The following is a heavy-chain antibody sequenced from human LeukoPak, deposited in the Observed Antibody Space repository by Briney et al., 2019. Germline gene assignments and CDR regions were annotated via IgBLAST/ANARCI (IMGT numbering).Heavy chain of an antibody. CDR1: GGSISSYY. Sequence: SETLSLTCTVSGGSISSYYWSWIRQPAGKGLEWIGRIYTSGSTNYNPSLKSRVTMSVDTSKNQFSLKLSSVTAADTAVYYCARDLSHYGDYYYYGMDVWGKGTTVTVSS. CDR2: IYTSGST. V-gene: IGHV4-4*07. CDR3: ARDLSHYGDYYYYGMDV. J-gene: IGHJ6*04. D-gene: IGHD4-17*01.